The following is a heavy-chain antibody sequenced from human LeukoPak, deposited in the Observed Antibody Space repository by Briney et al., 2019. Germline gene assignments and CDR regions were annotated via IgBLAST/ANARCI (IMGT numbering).Heavy chain of an antibody. CDR1: GFTFSSYE. Sequence: PGGSLRLSCAASGFTFSSYEMNWVRQAPGKGLEWVSYISSSGSTIYYADSVKGRFTISRDNSKNTLYLQMNSLRAEDTAVYYCAKDKPVEAARPSEVDYFDYWGQGTLVTVSS. V-gene: IGHV3-48*03. CDR3: AKDKPVEAARPSEVDYFDY. D-gene: IGHD6-6*01. J-gene: IGHJ4*02. CDR2: ISSSGSTI.